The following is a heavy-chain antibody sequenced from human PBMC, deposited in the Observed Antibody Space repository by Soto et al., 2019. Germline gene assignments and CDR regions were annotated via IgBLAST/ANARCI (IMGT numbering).Heavy chain of an antibody. CDR3: AKESTVMGGNDY. J-gene: IGHJ4*02. CDR1: GFTFSRNG. D-gene: IGHD3-16*01. CDR2: ISGSGNRT. V-gene: IGHV3-23*01. Sequence: EVQLLESGGGLIQPGGSLTLSCAASGFTFSRNGMNWVRQAPGKGLEWVSSISGSGNRTFYADSVKGRFSISRDNSKNTLYLQMNSLRVEDTAVYYCAKESTVMGGNDYWGQGTLVTVSS.